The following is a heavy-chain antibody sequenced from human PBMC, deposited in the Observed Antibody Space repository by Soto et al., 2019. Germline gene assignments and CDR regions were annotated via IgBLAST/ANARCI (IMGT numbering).Heavy chain of an antibody. CDR1: GYTFTSYG. V-gene: IGHV1-18*04. CDR3: ARVPGWKWFGPAYYYYGMDV. J-gene: IGHJ6*02. D-gene: IGHD3-10*01. Sequence: ASVKVSCKASGYTFTSYGISWVRQAPGQGLEWMGWISAYNGNTNYAQKLQGRVTMTTDTSTSTAYMELRSLRSDDTAVYYCARVPGWKWFGPAYYYYGMDVWGQGTTVTVSS. CDR2: ISAYNGNT.